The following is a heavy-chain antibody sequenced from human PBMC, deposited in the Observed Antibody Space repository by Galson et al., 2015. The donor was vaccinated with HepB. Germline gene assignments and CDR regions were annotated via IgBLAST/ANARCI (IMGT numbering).Heavy chain of an antibody. V-gene: IGHV3-30-3*01. CDR3: ARDFRWNFDY. CDR1: GFTFSREN. J-gene: IGHJ4*02. CDR2: ISPDGIIT. Sequence: SLRLSCAAFGFTFSRENMHWVRQTPGKGLEWLAIISPDGIITFYPESLKGRFTISRDNSKNTLYLQMNSLRPEDTAVYYCARDFRWNFDYWGQGISVTVSS. D-gene: IGHD2-15*01.